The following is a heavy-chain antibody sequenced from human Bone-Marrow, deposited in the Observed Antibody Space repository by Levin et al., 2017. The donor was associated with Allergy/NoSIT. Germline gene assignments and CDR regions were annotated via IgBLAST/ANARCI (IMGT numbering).Heavy chain of an antibody. CDR1: GFTFSSYA. Sequence: GGSLRLSCAASGFTFSSYAMHWVRQAPGKGLEWVAVISYDGSNKYYADSVKGRFTISRDNSKNTLYLQRNSLRAEDTAVYYCAIENVQFWSVYSTGAFDIWGQGTMVTVSS. V-gene: IGHV3-30*04. CDR3: AIENVQFWSVYSTGAFDI. D-gene: IGHD3-3*01. J-gene: IGHJ3*02. CDR2: ISYDGSNK.